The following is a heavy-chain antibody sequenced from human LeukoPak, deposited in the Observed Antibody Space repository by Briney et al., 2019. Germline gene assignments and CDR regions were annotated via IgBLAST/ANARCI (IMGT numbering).Heavy chain of an antibody. V-gene: IGHV3-30*04. J-gene: IGHJ4*02. D-gene: IGHD6-19*01. Sequence: GGSLRLSCAASGFTFSSYAMHWVRQAPGKGLEWVAVISYDGSNKYYADSVKGRFTISRDNAKNSLYLQMNSLRAEDTAVYYCARSPTGSGWYYFDYWGQGTLVTVSS. CDR3: ARSPTGSGWYYFDY. CDR2: ISYDGSNK. CDR1: GFTFSSYA.